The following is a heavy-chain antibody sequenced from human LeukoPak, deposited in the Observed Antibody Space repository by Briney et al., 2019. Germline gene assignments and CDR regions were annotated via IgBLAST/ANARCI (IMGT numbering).Heavy chain of an antibody. CDR3: AKEGRSLQTY. V-gene: IGHV3-7*03. CDR2: IKEDGTET. Sequence: PGGPLSLSCAASGSMFSIIWMSWSRLAQGRGRGWVANIKEDGTETYYVDSVKGRFTISRDNAKNSLYLQMNSLRAEDTAVYYCAKEGRSLQTYWGQGTLVTVSS. J-gene: IGHJ4*02. D-gene: IGHD5-24*01. CDR1: GSMFSIIW.